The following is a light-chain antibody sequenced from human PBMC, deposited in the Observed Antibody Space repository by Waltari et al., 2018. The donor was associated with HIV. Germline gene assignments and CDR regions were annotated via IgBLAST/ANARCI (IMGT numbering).Light chain of an antibody. CDR3: QQYGSSPIT. CDR2: DAS. CDR1: QSVSSSY. Sequence: IVLTQSPATMSLSPGERATLSCGASQSVSSSYLAWYQQKPGLAPRLLLYDASSRATGIPDRFSGSGSGTDFTLTISRLEPEDFAVYYCQQYGSSPITFGQGTRLEIK. J-gene: IGKJ5*01. V-gene: IGKV3D-20*01.